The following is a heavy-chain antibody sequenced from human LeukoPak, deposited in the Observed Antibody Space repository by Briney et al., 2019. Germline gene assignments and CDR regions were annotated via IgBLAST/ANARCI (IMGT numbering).Heavy chain of an antibody. CDR3: AKDHARFTRLVVPATLDY. CDR2: IIWNSGSI. CDR1: GFTFDDYA. V-gene: IGHV3-9*01. D-gene: IGHD2-15*01. Sequence: GGSLRRSCAASGFTFDDYAMDWVRQAPGKGLEWVSGIIWNSGSIGYADSVKGRFTISRDNAKNSLYLQMNSLRAEDTALYYCAKDHARFTRLVVPATLDYWGQGTLVTVSS. J-gene: IGHJ4*02.